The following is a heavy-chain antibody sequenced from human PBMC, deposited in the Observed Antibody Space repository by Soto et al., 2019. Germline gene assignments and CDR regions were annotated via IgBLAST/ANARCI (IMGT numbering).Heavy chain of an antibody. J-gene: IGHJ4*02. CDR1: GFTVSNNY. Sequence: EVQLVESGGGLIQPGGSLRLSCAVSGFTVSNNYMSWVRQAPGKGLEGVSVIYSGGYTAYGDSVKGRFTISRDNSKNTRNLKKDGRGADDTAVYACAAQRGGGGYWGQGTLVTVSS. V-gene: IGHV3-53*01. CDR3: AAQRGGGGY. CDR2: IYSGGYT. D-gene: IGHD3-10*01.